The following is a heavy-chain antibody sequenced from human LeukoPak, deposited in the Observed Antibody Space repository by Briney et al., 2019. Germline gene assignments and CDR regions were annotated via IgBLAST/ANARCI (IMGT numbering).Heavy chain of an antibody. J-gene: IGHJ4*02. V-gene: IGHV1-69*13. CDR1: GYTFTSYG. D-gene: IGHD3-22*01. CDR3: ARDHVGHYYDSSGYYYGPKPLGY. CDR2: IIPIFGTA. Sequence: ASVKVSCKASGYTFTSYGISWVRQAPGQGLEWMGGIIPIFGTANYAQKFQGRVTITADESTSTAYMELSSLRSEDTAVYYCARDHVGHYYDSSGYYYGPKPLGYWGQGTLVTVSS.